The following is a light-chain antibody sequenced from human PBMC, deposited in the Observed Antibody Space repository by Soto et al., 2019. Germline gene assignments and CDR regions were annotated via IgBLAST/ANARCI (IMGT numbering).Light chain of an antibody. CDR1: QSVSNAF. V-gene: IGKV3-20*01. Sequence: ESVLTQSPGTQSSSPGERATLSCRASQSVSNAFFAWYQQKPGQAPRLLIYGISNRATGIPDRFSGSGSGTDFTLTISRLEPEDFATYYCLQHNNYPWTFGQGTRVEIK. CDR3: LQHNNYPWT. J-gene: IGKJ1*01. CDR2: GIS.